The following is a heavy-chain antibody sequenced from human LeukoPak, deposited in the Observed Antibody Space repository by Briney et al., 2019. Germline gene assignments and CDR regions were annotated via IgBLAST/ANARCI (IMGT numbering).Heavy chain of an antibody. CDR2: IYYTGTT. V-gene: IGHV4-39*01. CDR3: ARTVGTHRFDY. Sequence: ASETLSLTCTVSGGSISSSNYYWGWIRQPPGERLEWIGTIYYTGTTYYNPSLQSRVIISVDTSKNQFSLNLSSVTAPDTALYYCARTVGTHRFDYWGRGILVTVSS. J-gene: IGHJ4*02. CDR1: GGSISSSNYY. D-gene: IGHD4-23*01.